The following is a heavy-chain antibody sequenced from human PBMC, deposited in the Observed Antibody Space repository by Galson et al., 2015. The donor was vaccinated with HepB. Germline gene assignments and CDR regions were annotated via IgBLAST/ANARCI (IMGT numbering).Heavy chain of an antibody. D-gene: IGHD6-13*01. Sequence: SVKVSCKASGYTFTGYYMHWVRQAPGQGLEWMGWINPNSGGTNYAQKFQGWVTMTRDTSISTAYMELSRLRSDDTAVYYCVRAAAGRAAPWFDPWGQGTLVTVSS. CDR3: VRAAAGRAAPWFDP. J-gene: IGHJ5*02. CDR2: INPNSGGT. CDR1: GYTFTGYY. V-gene: IGHV1-2*04.